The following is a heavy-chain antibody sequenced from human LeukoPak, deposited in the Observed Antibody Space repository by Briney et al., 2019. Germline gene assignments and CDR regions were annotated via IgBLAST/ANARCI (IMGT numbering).Heavy chain of an antibody. CDR1: GVTFGDHY. CDR3: ARDTAAALDY. J-gene: IGHJ4*02. V-gene: IGHV3-72*01. D-gene: IGHD6-13*01. CDR2: TKNKPDNYVT. Sequence: GALRLSRAASGVTFGDHYMDWVRQAPGKGLEWIACTKNKPDNYVTQSAASVKGRFTSSRDDSKNSLYLQMNSLKIEDTAVYYCARDTAAALDYWGQGILVTVSS.